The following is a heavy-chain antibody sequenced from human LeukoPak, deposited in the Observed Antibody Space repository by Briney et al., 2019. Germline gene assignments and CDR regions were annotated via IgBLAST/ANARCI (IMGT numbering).Heavy chain of an antibody. Sequence: PSETLSLTCAVYVGSFSGYYWSWIRQPPGKGLEWIGEINHSGSTNYNPSLKSRVTISVDTSKNQFSLKLSSVTAADTAVYYCARTYGSGSQRGYFQHWGQGTLVTVSS. V-gene: IGHV4-34*01. CDR3: ARTYGSGSQRGYFQH. D-gene: IGHD3-10*01. CDR1: VGSFSGYY. J-gene: IGHJ1*01. CDR2: INHSGST.